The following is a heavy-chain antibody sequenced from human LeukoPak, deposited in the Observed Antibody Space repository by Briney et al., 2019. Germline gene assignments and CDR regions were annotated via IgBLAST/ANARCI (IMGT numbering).Heavy chain of an antibody. CDR3: ARGLGSSSWYIGANWFDP. CDR1: GGSISSYY. J-gene: IGHJ5*02. D-gene: IGHD6-13*01. Sequence: SETLSLTCTVSGGSISSYYWSWIRQPPGKGLEWIGYIYYSGGTNYNPSLKSRVTISVDTSKNQFSLKLSSVTAADTAVYYCARGLGSSSWYIGANWFDPWGQGTLVTVSS. V-gene: IGHV4-59*01. CDR2: IYYSGGT.